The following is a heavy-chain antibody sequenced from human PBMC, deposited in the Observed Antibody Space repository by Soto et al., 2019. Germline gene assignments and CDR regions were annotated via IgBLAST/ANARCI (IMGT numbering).Heavy chain of an antibody. V-gene: IGHV1-3*01. J-gene: IGHJ4*02. CDR2: INAGNGNT. CDR3: AREERILRFLEWLLYFDY. CDR1: GYTFTSYA. Sequence: ASVKVSCKASGYTFTSYAMHWVRQAPGQRLEWMGWINAGNGNTKYSQKFQGRVTITRGTSASTAYMELSSLRSEDTAVYYCAREERILRFLEWLLYFDYWGQGTLVTVSS. D-gene: IGHD3-3*01.